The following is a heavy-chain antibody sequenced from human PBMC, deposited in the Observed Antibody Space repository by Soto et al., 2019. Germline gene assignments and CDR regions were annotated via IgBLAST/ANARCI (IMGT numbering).Heavy chain of an antibody. CDR2: INPNSGGT. D-gene: IGHD6-6*01. CDR3: ARESSSPQTTWGMDV. Sequence: ASVKVSCKASGYTFTGYYMHWVRQAPGQGLEWMGWINPNSGGTNYAQKFQGRVTMTRDTSISTAYMELSRLRSDDTAVYYCARESSSPQTTWGMDVWCQGNTVTVSS. V-gene: IGHV1-2*02. CDR1: GYTFTGYY. J-gene: IGHJ6*02.